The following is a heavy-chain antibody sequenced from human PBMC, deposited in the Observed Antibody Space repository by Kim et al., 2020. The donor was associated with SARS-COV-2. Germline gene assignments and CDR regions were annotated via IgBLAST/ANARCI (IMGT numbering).Heavy chain of an antibody. V-gene: IGHV4-59*08. CDR1: GVSISSYY. D-gene: IGHD1-26*01. J-gene: IGHJ4*02. CDR2: IYYTGSA. Sequence: SETLSLTCSVSGVSISSYYWSWIRQPPGKGLEWIGYIYYTGSANYNPSLRSRVTISVDTSKNQFSLKLSSATAADTAVYYCAGTARGANFDYWGRGALVTVSS. CDR3: AGTARGANFDY.